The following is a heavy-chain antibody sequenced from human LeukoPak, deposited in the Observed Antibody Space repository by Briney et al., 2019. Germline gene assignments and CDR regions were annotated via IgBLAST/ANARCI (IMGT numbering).Heavy chain of an antibody. Sequence: ASVKVFCNSSGYSFNTFGITWVRQARGQGRECMGWISGYNGKTKYAQKLQDRVTMTTDTSTTTAYMELRSLRSEDTAVYYCARTSNTVRTDFDYWGQGTLVTVSS. J-gene: IGHJ4*02. V-gene: IGHV1-18*01. CDR3: ARTSNTVRTDFDY. CDR2: ISGYNGKT. CDR1: GYSFNTFG. D-gene: IGHD2-2*01.